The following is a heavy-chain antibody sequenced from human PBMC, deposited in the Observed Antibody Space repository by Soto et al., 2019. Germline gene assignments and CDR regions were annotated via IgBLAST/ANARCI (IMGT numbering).Heavy chain of an antibody. CDR3: ARDLTRQLAYWLDP. CDR2: INAHSGGT. CDR1: GFSFTGYY. Sequence: ASVKVSCKASGFSFTGYYIHWLRQAPGQGLEWMGWINAHSGGTEYAQKFQGRVTLTRDTSIATAYLTLTSLTSDDTALYYCARDLTRQLAYWLDPWGQGTQVTVSS. V-gene: IGHV1-2*02. D-gene: IGHD6-6*01. J-gene: IGHJ5*02.